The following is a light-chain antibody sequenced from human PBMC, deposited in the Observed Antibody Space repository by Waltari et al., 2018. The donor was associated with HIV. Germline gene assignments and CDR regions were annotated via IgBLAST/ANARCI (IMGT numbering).Light chain of an antibody. CDR2: RNN. CDR1: SHNVGNQG. Sequence: QAGLTQPPSVSKDLRQTATLTCTGNSHNVGNQGATWLQHHQGHPPQLLSYRNNNRSSGISERFSASRSRNTASLTITGLQPEDEADYYCSAWDSSLGAWVFGGGTKLTVL. V-gene: IGLV10-54*04. CDR3: SAWDSSLGAWV. J-gene: IGLJ3*02.